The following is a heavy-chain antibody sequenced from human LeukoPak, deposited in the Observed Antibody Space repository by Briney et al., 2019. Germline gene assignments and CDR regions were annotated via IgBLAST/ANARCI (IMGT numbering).Heavy chain of an antibody. CDR2: IYYSGSA. J-gene: IGHJ5*02. D-gene: IGHD6-13*01. CDR3: ARDSSSWTPGWFDP. Sequence: SETLSLTCTVSGGSISSYYWSWIRQPPGKGLEWIGYIYYSGSANYNPSLKSRVTISVDTSKNQFSLKLSSVTAADTAVYYCARDSSSWTPGWFDPWGQGTLVTVSS. V-gene: IGHV4-59*01. CDR1: GGSISSYY.